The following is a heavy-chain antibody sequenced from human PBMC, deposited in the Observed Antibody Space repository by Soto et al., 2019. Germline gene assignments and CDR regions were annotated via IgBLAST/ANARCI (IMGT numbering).Heavy chain of an antibody. CDR3: AVFYCCGGSCYEGPRHYFDY. CDR2: IYYSGST. CDR1: GGSISSGGYY. D-gene: IGHD2-15*01. Sequence: QVQLQESGPGLVKPSQTLSLTCTVSGGSISSGGYYWSWIRQHPGKGLEWIGYIYYSGSTYYNPSLKSRVTISVDTSKNQFSMKLSSVTAADTAVYYCAVFYCCGGSCYEGPRHYFDYWGQGTLVTVSS. V-gene: IGHV4-31*03. J-gene: IGHJ4*02.